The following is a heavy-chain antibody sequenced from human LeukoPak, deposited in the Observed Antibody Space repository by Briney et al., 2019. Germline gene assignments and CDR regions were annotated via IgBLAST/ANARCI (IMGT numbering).Heavy chain of an antibody. J-gene: IGHJ4*02. CDR1: GFTVSNNY. Sequence: GGSLRLSCAASGFTVSNNYMSWVRQAPGKGLEWVSVIYSGGTTYYADSVRGRFTISRDNSKNTLFLQMNSLRPEDTARFYCAKDSRRNSGSYLFDYWGQGNMGTVSS. V-gene: IGHV3-53*05. D-gene: IGHD1-26*01. CDR2: IYSGGTT. CDR3: AKDSRRNSGSYLFDY.